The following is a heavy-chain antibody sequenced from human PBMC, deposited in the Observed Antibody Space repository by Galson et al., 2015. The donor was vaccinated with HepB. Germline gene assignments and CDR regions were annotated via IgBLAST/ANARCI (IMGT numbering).Heavy chain of an antibody. J-gene: IGHJ4*02. CDR3: AKTEYSSGWQGDYFDN. CDR1: GSTFSTYA. V-gene: IGHV3-23*01. D-gene: IGHD6-19*01. CDR2: ISGSGGDR. Sequence: SLRLSCAASGSTFSTYAMTWVRQAPGKGLEWVSVISGSGGDRYYADSVKGRFTVSRDNSRNTMYLQMNSLRAEDAAVYYCAKTEYSSGWQGDYFDNWGQGTLVTVSS.